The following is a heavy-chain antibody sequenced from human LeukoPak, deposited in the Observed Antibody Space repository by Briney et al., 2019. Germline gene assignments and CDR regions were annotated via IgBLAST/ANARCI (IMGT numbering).Heavy chain of an antibody. CDR1: GFTFSSYA. Sequence: PGGSLRLSCAASGFTFSSYAMSWVRQAPGKGLEWVSAISGSGGSTYYADSVKGRFTISRDNSKNTLYLQMNSLRAEDTAVYYCAKGLRAYSSSVGGDAFDIWGQRTMVTVSS. V-gene: IGHV3-23*01. CDR2: ISGSGGST. J-gene: IGHJ3*02. D-gene: IGHD6-6*01. CDR3: AKGLRAYSSSVGGDAFDI.